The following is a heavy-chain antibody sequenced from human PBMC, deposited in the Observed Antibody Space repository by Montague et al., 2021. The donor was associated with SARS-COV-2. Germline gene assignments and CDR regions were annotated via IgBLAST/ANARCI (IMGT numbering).Heavy chain of an antibody. CDR1: GFTFGDFT. J-gene: IGHJ4*02. V-gene: IGHV3-43*01. D-gene: IGHD1-26*01. CDR2: IGTAGRYT. Sequence: SLRLSWAAPGFTFGDFTMHWVRQPPGKGLEWVSLIGTAGRYTNYAASVKGRFTITRDNSKNSLYMKMNSLKREDSALYYCAKDIPSYRGFDYWGQGTLVTVSS. CDR3: AKDIPSYRGFDY.